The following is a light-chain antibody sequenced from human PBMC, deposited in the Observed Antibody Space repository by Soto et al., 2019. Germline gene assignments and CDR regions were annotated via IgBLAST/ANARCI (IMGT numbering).Light chain of an antibody. CDR3: HQYGSSPST. CDR1: QSVSNTF. V-gene: IGKV3-20*01. CDR2: GAS. J-gene: IGKJ1*01. Sequence: EIMLTQSPGTLSLSPGERATLSCRASQSVSNTFLAWYQQKPGQGPRLLIYGASSRATGIPDRFSGRGSGTDFTLTISRLEPEDFAVYYCHQYGSSPSTFGQGTRVEIK.